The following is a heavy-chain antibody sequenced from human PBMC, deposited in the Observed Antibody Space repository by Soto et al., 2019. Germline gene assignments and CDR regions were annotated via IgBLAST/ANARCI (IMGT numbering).Heavy chain of an antibody. CDR3: ARVWEVRTTYGMDV. J-gene: IGHJ6*02. D-gene: IGHD3-16*01. Sequence: QVQLVQSGAEVKKPGSSVKVSCKASGGTFSSYAISWVRQAPGQGLEWMGGIIPIFGTANYAQKFQGRVTITADESTSKAYMELSSLRSEDTAVYYCARVWEVRTTYGMDVWGQGTTVTVSS. CDR2: IIPIFGTA. CDR1: GGTFSSYA. V-gene: IGHV1-69*01.